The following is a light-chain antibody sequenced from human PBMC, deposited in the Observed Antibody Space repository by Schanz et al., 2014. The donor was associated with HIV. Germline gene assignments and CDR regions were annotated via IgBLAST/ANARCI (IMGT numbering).Light chain of an antibody. V-gene: IGLV2-18*01. Sequence: QSALTQPPSVSGSPGQSVTISCTGTSSDVGSYNRVSWYQQPPGKAPKLLISDVNWRPSGVPDRFSGSKSGTSASLAISGLQSEDEADYYCAAWDDSLNGLWVFGGGTKLTVL. CDR1: SSDVGSYNR. CDR3: AAWDDSLNGLWV. J-gene: IGLJ3*02. CDR2: DVN.